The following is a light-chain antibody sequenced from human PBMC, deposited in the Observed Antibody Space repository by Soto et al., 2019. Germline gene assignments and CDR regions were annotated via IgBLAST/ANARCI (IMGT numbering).Light chain of an antibody. CDR3: SSYTRSSTYV. CDR2: EVT. Sequence: QSALTQPASVSASPGQSIAISCSGTSSDVGAYDYVSWYQHHPGKAPKLIIYEVTYRPSGVSNRFSAYKSGNTASLTISGLQAEYEADYYCSSYTRSSTYVFGTGTKVTVL. J-gene: IGLJ1*01. CDR1: SSDVGAYDY. V-gene: IGLV2-14*01.